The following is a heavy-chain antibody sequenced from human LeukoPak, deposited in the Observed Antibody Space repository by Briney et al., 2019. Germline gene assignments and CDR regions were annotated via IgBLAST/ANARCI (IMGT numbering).Heavy chain of an antibody. D-gene: IGHD2-15*01. CDR1: GFTFSSYA. CDR3: AKRADGCSGVSCYYYYMDV. Sequence: GESLKISCAASGFTFSSYAMSWVRQAPGKGLEWVSTISGVGDSTYYAESVKGRFTMSRDNSKNTVYLQMNSLRVEDTAIYYCAKRADGCSGVSCYYYYMDVWGKGTTVTVSS. V-gene: IGHV3-23*01. CDR2: ISGVGDST. J-gene: IGHJ6*03.